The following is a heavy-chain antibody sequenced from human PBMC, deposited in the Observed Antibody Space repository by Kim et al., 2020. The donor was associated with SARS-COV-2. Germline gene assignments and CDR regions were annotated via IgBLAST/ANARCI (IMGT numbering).Heavy chain of an antibody. CDR2: INPNSGGT. J-gene: IGHJ2*01. Sequence: ASVKVSCKASGYTFTGYYMHWVRQAPGQGLEWMGWINPNSGGTNYAQKFQGRVTMTRDTSISTAYMELSRLRSDDTAVYYCASSSPVTKAEYFDLWGRGTLVTVSS. CDR1: GYTFTGYY. V-gene: IGHV1-2*02. D-gene: IGHD4-17*01. CDR3: ASSSPVTKAEYFDL.